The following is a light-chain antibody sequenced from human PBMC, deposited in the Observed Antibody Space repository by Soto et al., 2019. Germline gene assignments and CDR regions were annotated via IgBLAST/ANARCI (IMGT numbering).Light chain of an antibody. Sequence: DIRMTQSPSTLSAFVGDRVTITCRASQSISLSLAWYQQKPGKAPDLLISDASNLERGVPSRFSGSGSGTEFTLTISSLQPDDFATYYCQQYNSYWTFVPGTKVDIK. J-gene: IGKJ1*01. V-gene: IGKV1-5*01. CDR2: DAS. CDR1: QSISLS. CDR3: QQYNSYWT.